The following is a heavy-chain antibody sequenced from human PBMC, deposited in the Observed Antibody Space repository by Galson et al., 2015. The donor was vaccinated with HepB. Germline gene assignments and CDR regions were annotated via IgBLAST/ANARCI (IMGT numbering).Heavy chain of an antibody. CDR3: ARQIAVAGTPGWFDY. Sequence: QSGAEVKKPGESLKISCKGSGYSFTSYWIGWVRQMPGKGLEWMGIIYPGDSDTRYSPSFQGQVTISADKSISTAYLQWSSLKAPDTAMYYCARQIAVAGTPGWFDYWGQGTLVTVSS. J-gene: IGHJ4*02. CDR1: GYSFTSYW. V-gene: IGHV5-51*01. D-gene: IGHD6-19*01. CDR2: IYPGDSDT.